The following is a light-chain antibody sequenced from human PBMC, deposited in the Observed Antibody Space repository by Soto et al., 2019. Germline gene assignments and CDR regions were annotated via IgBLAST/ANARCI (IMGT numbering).Light chain of an antibody. V-gene: IGKV3-11*01. J-gene: IGKJ1*01. CDR3: QQRSNWPWT. CDR2: DAS. Sequence: PATLSLSPGERATLSCRASQSVSSYLAWYQQKPGQAPRLLIYDASNRATGIPARFSGSGSGTDFTLTISSLEPEDFAVYYCQQRSNWPWTFGQGTKVDIK. CDR1: QSVSSY.